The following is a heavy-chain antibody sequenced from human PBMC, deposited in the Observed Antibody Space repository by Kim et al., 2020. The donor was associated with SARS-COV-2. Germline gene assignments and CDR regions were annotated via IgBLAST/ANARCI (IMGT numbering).Heavy chain of an antibody. J-gene: IGHJ4*02. V-gene: IGHV4-34*01. Sequence: SETLSLTCAVYGGSFSGYYWSWIRQPPGKGLEWIGEINHSGSTNYNPSLKSRVTISVDTSKNQFSLKLSSVTAADTAVYYCARGGIAAAETDYWGQGTLVTVSS. CDR1: GGSFSGYY. CDR3: ARGGIAAAETDY. CDR2: INHSGST. D-gene: IGHD6-13*01.